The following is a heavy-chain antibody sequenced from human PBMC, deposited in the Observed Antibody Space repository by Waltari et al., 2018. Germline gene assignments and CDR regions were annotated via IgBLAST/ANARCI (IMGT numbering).Heavy chain of an antibody. V-gene: IGHV1-3*01. D-gene: IGHD4-4*01. Sequence: QVQLVKSGAEVKKPGASVKVSCKASGYTFTSSAMHWVRQAPGQRLEWMGWINAGNGNTKYSQKFQGRVTITRDTSASTAYMELSSLRSKDTAVHYCARGDYSNYELDYWGQGTLVTVSS. CDR2: INAGNGNT. CDR1: GYTFTSSA. CDR3: ARGDYSNYELDY. J-gene: IGHJ4*02.